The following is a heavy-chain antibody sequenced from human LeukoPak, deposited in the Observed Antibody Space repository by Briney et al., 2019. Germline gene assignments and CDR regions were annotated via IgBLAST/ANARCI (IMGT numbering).Heavy chain of an antibody. D-gene: IGHD1-26*01. V-gene: IGHV3-7*01. Sequence: GGSLRLSCAASGFTFSSYWMSWVRQAPGKGLEWVANMNQDGSEKYYVDSVKGRFTISRDNAKNSLYLQMNNLRAEDTAVYYCARGGELLRPADYWGQGTLVTVSS. CDR3: ARGGELLRPADY. J-gene: IGHJ4*02. CDR1: GFTFSSYW. CDR2: MNQDGSEK.